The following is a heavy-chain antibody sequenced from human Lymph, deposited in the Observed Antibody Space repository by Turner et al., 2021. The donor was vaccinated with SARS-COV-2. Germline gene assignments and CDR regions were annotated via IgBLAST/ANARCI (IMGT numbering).Heavy chain of an antibody. D-gene: IGHD6-13*01. J-gene: IGHJ6*02. CDR2: IYSGGTT. V-gene: IGHV3-53*02. CDR1: GIIVSRNY. Sequence: EVQMVETGGGLLQPGGSLRLSCAASGIIVSRNYMNWVRQAPGKGLEWVSVIYSGGTTYYADSVKGRFTISRDNSKNTLYLQMNSLRFEDTAVYYCAIDLGTYCMDVWGQGTTVTVSS. CDR3: AIDLGTYCMDV.